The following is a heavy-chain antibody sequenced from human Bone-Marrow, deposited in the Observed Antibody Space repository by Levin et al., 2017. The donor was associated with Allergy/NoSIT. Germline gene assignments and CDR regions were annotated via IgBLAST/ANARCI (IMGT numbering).Heavy chain of an antibody. CDR1: GGSLSSYS. J-gene: IGHJ5*02. CDR2: TLPTLGTA. D-gene: IGHD3-10*01. CDR3: ARGMVRAVGRSFDP. Sequence: EASVKVSCKLSGGSLSSYSVTWVRQAPGQGLEWMGGTLPTLGTAQYAQKLEDRLNIVADDSTNTAYMELSSLTSEDTAMYYCARGMVRAVGRSFDPRGQGTLVIVSS. V-gene: IGHV1-69*13.